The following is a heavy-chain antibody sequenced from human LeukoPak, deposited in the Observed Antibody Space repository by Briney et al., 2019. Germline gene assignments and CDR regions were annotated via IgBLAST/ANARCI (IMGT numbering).Heavy chain of an antibody. Sequence: GASVTVSCKASGYTFTGYHMHWVRQAPGQGLEWMGWINPNSGGTNYAQKFQGRVTMTRDTSISTAYMELSRLTSDDTALYYCARIYTAVHYFDYWGQGTLVTVSS. CDR3: ARIYTAVHYFDY. CDR1: GYTFTGYH. J-gene: IGHJ4*02. CDR2: INPNSGGT. V-gene: IGHV1-2*02. D-gene: IGHD2-21*02.